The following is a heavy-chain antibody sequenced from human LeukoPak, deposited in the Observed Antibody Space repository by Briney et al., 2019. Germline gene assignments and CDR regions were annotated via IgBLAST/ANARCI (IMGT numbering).Heavy chain of an antibody. CDR2: ISWNSGSI. Sequence: GGSLRLSCAASEFTFSSYSMNWVRQAPGKGLEWVSGISWNSGSIGYADSVKGRFTISRDNAKNSLYLQMNSLRAEDTALYYCAKDLGIGVAAYYYGMDVWGQGTTVTVSS. CDR3: AKDLGIGVAAYYYGMDV. D-gene: IGHD6-19*01. J-gene: IGHJ6*02. V-gene: IGHV3-9*01. CDR1: EFTFSSYS.